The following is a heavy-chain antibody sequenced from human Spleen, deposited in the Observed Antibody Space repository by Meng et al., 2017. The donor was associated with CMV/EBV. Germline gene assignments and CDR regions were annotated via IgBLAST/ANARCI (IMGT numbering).Heavy chain of an antibody. J-gene: IGHJ4*02. CDR3: ARVIRGGLSGGQWSLDH. CDR1: GFSLKNAKMG. CDR2: VFSNDEK. D-gene: IGHD3-10*01. V-gene: IGHV2-26*01. Sequence: SGPTLVKPTETLTLTCTVSGFSLKNAKMGVSWIRQPPGKALEWLAHVFSNDEKSYSTSLKSRLTISKDTSKSQVVLTATNMDPVDTATYYCARVIRGGLSGGQWSLDHWGQGTLVTVSS.